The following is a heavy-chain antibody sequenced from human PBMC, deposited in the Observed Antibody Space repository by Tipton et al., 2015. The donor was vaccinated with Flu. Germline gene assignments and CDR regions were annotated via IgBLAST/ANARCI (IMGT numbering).Heavy chain of an antibody. J-gene: IGHJ3*02. CDR1: GGSISSYY. D-gene: IGHD5-24*01. Sequence: TLSLTCTVSGGSISSYYWSWIRQPPGKGLEWIGYIYYSGSTNYNPSLKSRVTISVDTSKNQFSLKLSSVTAADTAVYYCARKMATGAFDIWGQGTMVTVSS. V-gene: IGHV4-59*01. CDR2: IYYSGST. CDR3: ARKMATGAFDI.